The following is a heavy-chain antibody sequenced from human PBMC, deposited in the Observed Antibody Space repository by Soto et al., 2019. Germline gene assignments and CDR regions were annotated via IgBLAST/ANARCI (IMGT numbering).Heavy chain of an antibody. V-gene: IGHV5-51*01. D-gene: IGHD2-15*01. CDR2: IYSGDSDT. Sequence: GESLKISCKGSGYSFTSYWIGWVRQMPGKGLEWMGIIYSGDSDTRYSPSFQGQVTISAAKSISTAYLQWSSLKASDTAMYYCARLEYSGGSGNWFDPWGQGTLVTVSS. CDR1: GYSFTSYW. J-gene: IGHJ5*02. CDR3: ARLEYSGGSGNWFDP.